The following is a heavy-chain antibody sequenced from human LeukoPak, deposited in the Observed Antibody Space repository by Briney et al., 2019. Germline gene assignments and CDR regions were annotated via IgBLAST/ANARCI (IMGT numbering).Heavy chain of an antibody. CDR3: ARGALHAGSYYDP. J-gene: IGHJ5*02. CDR2: INPNSGGT. D-gene: IGHD1-26*01. CDR1: GYTFTNYY. Sequence: ASVKVSCKASGYTFTNYYMHWVRQAPGQGLEWMGWINPNSGGTKYAQKFQGWVTMTRDTSINTAYMELSRLRSDDTAVYYCARGALHAGSYYDPWGQGTLVTVSS. V-gene: IGHV1-2*04.